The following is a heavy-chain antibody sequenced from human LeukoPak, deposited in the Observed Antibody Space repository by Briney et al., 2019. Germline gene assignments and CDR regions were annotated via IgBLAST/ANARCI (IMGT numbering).Heavy chain of an antibody. CDR3: ARDGGSRKGAFDI. V-gene: IGHV3-53*01. D-gene: IGHD1-26*01. CDR2: IYSGGST. J-gene: IGHJ3*02. Sequence: GGSLRLSCAASGFTVSSNYMSWVRQAPGKGLEWVSVIYSGGSTNYAGSVKGRFTISRDNSKNTLYLQMNSLRAEDTAVYYCARDGGSRKGAFDIWGQGTMVTVSS. CDR1: GFTVSSNY.